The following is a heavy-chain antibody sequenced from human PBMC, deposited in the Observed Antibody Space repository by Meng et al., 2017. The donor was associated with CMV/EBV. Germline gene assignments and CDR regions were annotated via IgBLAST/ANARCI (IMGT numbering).Heavy chain of an antibody. D-gene: IGHD1-14*01. Sequence: GESLKISCKASGYTFTSYGISWVRQAPGQGLEWMGWINPNSGGTNYAQKFQGRVTMTRDTSISTAYMELSRLRSDDTAVYYCATLTEEIGYWGQGTLVTVSS. J-gene: IGHJ4*02. CDR2: INPNSGGT. CDR1: GYTFTSYG. CDR3: ATLTEEIGY. V-gene: IGHV1-2*02.